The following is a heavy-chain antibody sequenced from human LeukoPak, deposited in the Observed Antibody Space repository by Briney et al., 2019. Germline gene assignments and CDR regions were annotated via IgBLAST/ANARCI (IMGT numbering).Heavy chain of an antibody. CDR3: ARVGYHYYDSTGYSNFDY. Sequence: GGSLRLSCAASGFNFNNYNMNWVRQAPGKGLEWVSYITLSSSSIYYADSVKGRFTISRDNAKNSLYLQMNSLRAEDTAVYYCARVGYHYYDSTGYSNFDYWGQGTLVTVSS. V-gene: IGHV3-48*01. J-gene: IGHJ4*02. D-gene: IGHD3-22*01. CDR1: GFNFNNYN. CDR2: ITLSSSSI.